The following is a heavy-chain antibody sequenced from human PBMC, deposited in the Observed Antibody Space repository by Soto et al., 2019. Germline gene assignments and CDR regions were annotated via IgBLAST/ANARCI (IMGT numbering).Heavy chain of an antibody. V-gene: IGHV4-39*01. CDR3: ARLTTHEDIVVVPAATDWYFDL. D-gene: IGHD2-2*01. Sequence: QLQLQESGPGLVKPSETLSLTCTVSGGSISSSSYYWGWIRQPPGKGLEWIGSIYYSGSTYYNPSLKSRVPISVDTSKNQFSLKLSSVTAADTAVYYCARLTTHEDIVVVPAATDWYFDLWGRGTLVTVSS. CDR1: GGSISSSSYY. CDR2: IYYSGST. J-gene: IGHJ2*01.